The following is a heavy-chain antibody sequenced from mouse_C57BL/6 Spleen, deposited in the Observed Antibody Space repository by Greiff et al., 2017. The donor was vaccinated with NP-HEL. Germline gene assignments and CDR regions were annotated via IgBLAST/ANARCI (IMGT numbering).Heavy chain of an antibody. CDR2: IDPNSGGT. CDR1: GYTFTSYW. Sequence: QVQLKQPGAELVKPGASVKLSCKASGYTFTSYWMHWVKQRPGRGLEWIGRIDPNSGGTKYNEKFKSKATLTVDKPSSTAYMQLSSLTSEDSAVYYCAREKVYYDYDGGYFDYWGQGTTLTVSS. J-gene: IGHJ2*01. D-gene: IGHD2-4*01. V-gene: IGHV1-72*01. CDR3: AREKVYYDYDGGYFDY.